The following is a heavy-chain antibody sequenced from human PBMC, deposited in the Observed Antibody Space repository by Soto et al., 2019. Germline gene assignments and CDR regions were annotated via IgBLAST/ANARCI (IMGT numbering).Heavy chain of an antibody. J-gene: IGHJ6*02. D-gene: IGHD2-2*01. V-gene: IGHV3-30-3*01. CDR3: ARGDIVVVPAATWGVLGTTYYYYGMDV. CDR1: GFTFSSYA. CDR2: ISYDVSNK. Sequence: PGGSLRLSCAASGFTFSSYAMHGVRQAPGKGLEWVAGISYDVSNKYYADSVKGRFTISRDNSKNTLYLQMNSLRAEDTAVYYCARGDIVVVPAATWGVLGTTYYYYGMDVWGQGTPVTVSS.